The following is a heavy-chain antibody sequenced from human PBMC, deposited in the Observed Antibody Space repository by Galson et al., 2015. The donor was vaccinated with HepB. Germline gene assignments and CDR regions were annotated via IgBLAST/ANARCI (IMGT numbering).Heavy chain of an antibody. CDR3: ARVDFWSAYTLDP. Sequence: SVKVSCKASGYTFTSYYMHWVRQAPGQGLEWMGIINPSGGSTNYAQKFQGRITMTRDTSTSTVFMELSSLTSEDTAVYYCARVDFWSAYTLDPWGQGTLVIVSS. CDR2: INPSGGST. CDR1: GYTFTSYY. V-gene: IGHV1-46*01. J-gene: IGHJ5*02. D-gene: IGHD3-3*01.